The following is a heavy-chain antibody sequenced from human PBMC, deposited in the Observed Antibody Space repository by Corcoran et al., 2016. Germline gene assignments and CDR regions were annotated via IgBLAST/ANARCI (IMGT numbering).Heavy chain of an antibody. CDR1: GFTFSDYV. CDR3: TRVPGSGGAENAFDI. V-gene: IGHV3-49*05. D-gene: IGHD3-10*01. J-gene: IGHJ3*02. CDR2: IRSKADGGTR. Sequence: EVQLVESGGGLVKPGQSLTLACTASGFTFSDYVMTWFRQAPGQGLEWVGFIRSKADGGTREYAASVKGRVSISRDDSNRIVYLQMNSLKTEDTGFYYCTRVPGSGGAENAFDIWGQGAMVTVSS.